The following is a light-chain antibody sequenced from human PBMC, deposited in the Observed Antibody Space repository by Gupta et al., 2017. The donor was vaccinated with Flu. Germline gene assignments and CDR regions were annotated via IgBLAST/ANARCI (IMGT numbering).Light chain of an antibody. Sequence: KRAKFTGGGTNIGTKGVQWYQQKPAEAPVLVFYDDSDRPSGIPERFCGSSSGNAATMTISSVEAGEEADDICQVWDSSGDHRWVFGGGTKRTVL. CDR1: NIGTKG. V-gene: IGLV3-21*03. J-gene: IGLJ3*02. CDR3: QVWDSSGDHRWV. CDR2: DDS.